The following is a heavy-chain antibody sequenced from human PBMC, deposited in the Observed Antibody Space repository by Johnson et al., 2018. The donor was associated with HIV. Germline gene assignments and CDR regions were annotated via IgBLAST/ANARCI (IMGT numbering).Heavy chain of an antibody. D-gene: IGHD3-10*01. CDR2: ISWNGDST. V-gene: IGHV3-20*04. J-gene: IGHJ3*02. Sequence: VQLVESGGGLVQPGGSLRLSCAASGFTFSSYGMHWVRQVQGKGLEWVSGISWNGDSTGYADSVKGRFTISRDNAKNSLYLQMNSLRAEDTAFYYCARDFVAFGECSAFDIWGQGTMVTVSS. CDR1: GFTFSSYG. CDR3: ARDFVAFGECSAFDI.